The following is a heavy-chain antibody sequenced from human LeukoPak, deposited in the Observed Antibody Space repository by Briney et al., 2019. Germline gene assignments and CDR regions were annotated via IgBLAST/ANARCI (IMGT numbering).Heavy chain of an antibody. Sequence: SETLSLTCTVSGGSISSYYWSWIRQPAGKGLEWIGSIYYSGSTYYNPSLESRVTISVDTSKNQFSLKLASVTAADTAIYYCAKGAGGFSYYNWFDPWGQGTLVTVSS. CDR1: GGSISSYY. CDR2: IYYSGST. V-gene: IGHV4-4*07. J-gene: IGHJ5*02. D-gene: IGHD5-18*01. CDR3: AKGAGGFSYYNWFDP.